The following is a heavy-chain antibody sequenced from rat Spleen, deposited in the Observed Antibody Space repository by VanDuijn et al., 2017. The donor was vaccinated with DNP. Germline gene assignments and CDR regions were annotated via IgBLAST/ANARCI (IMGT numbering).Heavy chain of an antibody. Sequence: EVQLVESGGDLVQPGRSLRLSCAASGFTFSDYYMAWVRQAPTKGLELVAYISYDGVSTYYGDSVKGRFTISRDNAKSTLYLQMNSLRSEDMATYYCARHVLPLRVWDYWGQGVMVTVSS. D-gene: IGHD1-4*01. CDR3: ARHVLPLRVWDY. CDR1: GFTFSDYY. V-gene: IGHV5-22*01. J-gene: IGHJ2*01. CDR2: ISYDGVST.